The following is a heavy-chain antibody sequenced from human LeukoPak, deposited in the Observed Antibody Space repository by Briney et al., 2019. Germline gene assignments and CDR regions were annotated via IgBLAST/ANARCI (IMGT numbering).Heavy chain of an antibody. CDR1: GYSFTSQW. J-gene: IGHJ4*02. Sequence: GESLQISCKASGYSFTSQWIGWVRQMPGKGLEWMGITYPDDSDTRYSPSFQGQVTISADKSIRTAYLQWTSLKASDTAMYYCARPGYRYGTHYWGQGTLVTVSS. V-gene: IGHV5-51*01. CDR2: TYPDDSDT. D-gene: IGHD5-18*01. CDR3: ARPGYRYGTHY.